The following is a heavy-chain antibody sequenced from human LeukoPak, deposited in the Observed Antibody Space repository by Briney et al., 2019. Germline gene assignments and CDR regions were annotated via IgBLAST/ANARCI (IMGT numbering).Heavy chain of an antibody. CDR3: TRTSASTAIDY. CDR1: GGSISSYY. D-gene: IGHD4-17*01. J-gene: IGHJ4*02. Sequence: PSETLSLTCTVSGGSISSYYWSWIRQPPGKRLEWIGYIYYGGSTNYNPSLKSRVTMSLDTSKNLFSLKLNSVTAADTAVYYCTRTSASTAIDYWGQGTLVTVSS. V-gene: IGHV4-59*01. CDR2: IYYGGST.